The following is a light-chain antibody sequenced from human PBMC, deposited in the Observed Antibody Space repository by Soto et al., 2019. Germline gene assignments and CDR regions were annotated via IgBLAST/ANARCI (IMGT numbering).Light chain of an antibody. Sequence: QSALTQPPSASGSPGQSVTISCTGTSSDVGGYNYVSWYQQHPGKAPKLMIYEVSKRPSGVPDRFSGSKSGNTASLTVSGLQAEDEADYYCSSYAGISRVFGGGTQLTVL. CDR1: SSDVGGYNY. J-gene: IGLJ2*01. V-gene: IGLV2-8*01. CDR3: SSYAGISRV. CDR2: EVS.